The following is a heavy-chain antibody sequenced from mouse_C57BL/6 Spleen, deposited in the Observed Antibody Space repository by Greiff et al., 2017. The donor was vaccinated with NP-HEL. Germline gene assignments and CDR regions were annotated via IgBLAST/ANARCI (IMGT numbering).Heavy chain of an antibody. CDR3: ARSPPHYWGSSYFDY. CDR1: GYSITSDY. CDR2: ISYSGST. D-gene: IGHD1-1*01. Sequence: EVQRVESGPGLAKPSQTLSLTCSVTGYSITSDYWNWIRKFPGNKLEYMGYISYSGSTYYNPSLKSRISITRDTSKNQYYLQLNSVTTEDTATYYCARSPPHYWGSSYFDYWGQGTTLTVSS. J-gene: IGHJ2*01. V-gene: IGHV3-8*01.